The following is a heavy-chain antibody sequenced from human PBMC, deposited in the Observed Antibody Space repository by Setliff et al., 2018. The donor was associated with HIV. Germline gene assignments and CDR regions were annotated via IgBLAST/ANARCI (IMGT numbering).Heavy chain of an antibody. CDR3: TRTPGAWQNYFDY. V-gene: IGHV3-49*04. J-gene: IGHJ4*02. CDR2: IRSQPYGVTT. D-gene: IGHD2-15*01. CDR1: GFAFSGHQ. Sequence: GGSLRLSCAASGFAFSGHQMSWVRQAPGKGLEWVGHIRSQPYGVTTEYAASVKGRFTISRDDSLGIAYLQLNSLKSEDTAVYYCTRTPGAWQNYFDYWGQGTPVTVSS.